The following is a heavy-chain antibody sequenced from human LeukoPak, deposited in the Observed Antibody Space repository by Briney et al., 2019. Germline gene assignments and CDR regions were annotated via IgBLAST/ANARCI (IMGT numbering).Heavy chain of an antibody. D-gene: IGHD3-10*01. CDR2: IYSGGST. J-gene: IGHJ5*02. V-gene: IGHV3-66*01. Sequence: GGSLRLSCAASGFTVSSNYMSWVRQAPGKGLEWGSVIYSGGSTYYADSVKGRFTISRDNSKNTLYLQMNSLRAEDTAVYYCARESSYYYGSGSYNHWGQGTLVTVSS. CDR1: GFTVSSNY. CDR3: ARESSYYYGSGSYNH.